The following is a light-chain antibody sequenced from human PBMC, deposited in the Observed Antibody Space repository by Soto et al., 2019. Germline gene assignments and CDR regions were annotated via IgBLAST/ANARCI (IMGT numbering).Light chain of an antibody. Sequence: QSALTQPASVSGSPGQSITISCTGTSSDVGAHNYISWYQQHPGRAPKVMIFEVSNRPSGVSDRFSGSKSGNTASLTISGLQPEDEADYYCCSLTNSGTRVFGGGTKLTVL. CDR1: SSDVGAHNY. V-gene: IGLV2-14*01. J-gene: IGLJ3*02. CDR3: CSLTNSGTRV. CDR2: EVS.